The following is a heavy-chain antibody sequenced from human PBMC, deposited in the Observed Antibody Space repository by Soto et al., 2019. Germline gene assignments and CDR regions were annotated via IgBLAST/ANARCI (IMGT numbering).Heavy chain of an antibody. CDR2: IYYSGST. V-gene: IGHV4-30-4*01. CDR1: GGSISSGDYY. Sequence: SETLSLTCTVSGGSISSGDYYWSWIRHPPGKGLEWIGYIYYSGSTYYNPSLKSRVTISVDTSKNQFSLKLSSVTAADTAVYYCARIPEPVPYYFGYWGQGTLVTVSS. J-gene: IGHJ4*02. CDR3: ARIPEPVPYYFGY. D-gene: IGHD4-17*01.